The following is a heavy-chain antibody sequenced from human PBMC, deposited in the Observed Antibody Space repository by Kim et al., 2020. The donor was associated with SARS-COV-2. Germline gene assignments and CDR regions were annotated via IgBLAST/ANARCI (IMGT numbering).Heavy chain of an antibody. V-gene: IGHV1-18*01. CDR3: ARDKPLSV. Sequence: NGNTNYAQRIKGRVTLTTDTSTSTDYMELRSLRSDDTAVYYCARDKPLSVWGKGTTVTVAS. CDR2: NGNT. J-gene: IGHJ6*01.